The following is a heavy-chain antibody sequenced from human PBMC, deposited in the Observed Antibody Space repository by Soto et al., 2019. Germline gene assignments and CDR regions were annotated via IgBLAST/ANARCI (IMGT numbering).Heavy chain of an antibody. CDR2: ISASGVST. Sequence: EVQLLDSGGGLAQPGGSLRVSCAASGFIFNNYAMNWVRQAPGEGLQWVAGISASGVSTYYADSVKGRFIISRDNSKNTVFLHLSSVRAEDTAIYYCAKIPRRPNSFAYWGLGALVTVSS. V-gene: IGHV3-23*01. J-gene: IGHJ4*02. D-gene: IGHD1-1*01. CDR3: AKIPRRPNSFAY. CDR1: GFIFNNYA.